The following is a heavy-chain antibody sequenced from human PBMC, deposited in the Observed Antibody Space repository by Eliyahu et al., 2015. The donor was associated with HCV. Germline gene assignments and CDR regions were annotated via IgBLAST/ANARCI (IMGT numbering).Heavy chain of an antibody. CDR3: ARTVFLTTDRILGPNWFDP. CDR1: GASINTYY. Sequence: QVQLQESGPGLVSPSETLSLTCTVSGASINTYYWSWIRQPAGKGLEWIGRILASGNTDYNPSLKSRVTMSADTSKNQVSLRLTSVTAADTAIYYCARTVFLTTDRILGPNWFDPWGPGTLVTVSS. J-gene: IGHJ5*02. V-gene: IGHV4-4*07. CDR2: ILASGNT. D-gene: IGHD4-11*01.